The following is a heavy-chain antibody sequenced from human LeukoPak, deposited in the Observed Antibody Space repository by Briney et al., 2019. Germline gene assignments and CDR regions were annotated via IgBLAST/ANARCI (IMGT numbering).Heavy chain of an antibody. D-gene: IGHD3-10*01. V-gene: IGHV4-39*01. CDR1: GGSISSSSYY. CDR3: ARRWTYYYGSGSSPLKGIIDY. J-gene: IGHJ4*02. Sequence: PSETLSLTCTVSGGSISSSSYYWGWIRQPPGKGLEWIGSIYYSGSTYYNPSLKSRVTISVDTSKNPFSLKLSSVTAADTAVYYCARRWTYYYGSGSSPLKGIIDYWGQGTLVTVSS. CDR2: IYYSGST.